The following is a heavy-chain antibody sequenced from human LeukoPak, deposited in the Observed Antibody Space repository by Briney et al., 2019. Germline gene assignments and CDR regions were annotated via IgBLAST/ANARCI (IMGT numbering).Heavy chain of an antibody. Sequence: PGGSLRLSCAASGFTFSSYSMNWVRQAPGKGLEWVSSISSSSSYIYYADSVKGRFTISRDNAKNSLYLQMNSLRAEDTAVYYCARSGRYGYYFDYWGQGTLVTVSS. D-gene: IGHD1-26*01. CDR1: GFTFSSYS. CDR2: ISSSSSYI. J-gene: IGHJ4*02. CDR3: ARSGRYGYYFDY. V-gene: IGHV3-21*01.